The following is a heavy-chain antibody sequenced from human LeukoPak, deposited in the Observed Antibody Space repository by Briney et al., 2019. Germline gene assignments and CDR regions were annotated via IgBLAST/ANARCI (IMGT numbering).Heavy chain of an antibody. CDR2: IHYSGST. Sequence: SETLSLTCTVSGGSISSGDYYWSWIRQPPGRGLEWIGYIHYSGSTNYNPSLKSRVTISVDTSKNQFSLKLSSVTAADTAVYHCARGPYYDFWKTKTEYYFDYWGQGTLVTVSS. CDR1: GGSISSGDYY. D-gene: IGHD3-3*01. CDR3: ARGPYYDFWKTKTEYYFDY. V-gene: IGHV4-61*08. J-gene: IGHJ4*02.